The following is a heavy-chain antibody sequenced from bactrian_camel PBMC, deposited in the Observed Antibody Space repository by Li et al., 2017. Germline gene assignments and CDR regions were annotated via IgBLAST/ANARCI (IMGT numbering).Heavy chain of an antibody. V-gene: IGHV3S29*01. CDR3: AARYQGGFGLGVCAPTSSVTFL. J-gene: IGHJ4*01. CDR1: EFTFSSRA. CDR2: IDSGSLSP. Sequence: VESGGSLRLSCVASEFTFSSRAMTWVRQVPRKGREGLEWVASIDSGSLSPSYADAVKGRFTISRDNAENTLYLQMNSLKLDDTAMYYCAARYQGGFGLGVCAPTSSVTFLIGARGPRSPSPQ. D-gene: IGHD5*01.